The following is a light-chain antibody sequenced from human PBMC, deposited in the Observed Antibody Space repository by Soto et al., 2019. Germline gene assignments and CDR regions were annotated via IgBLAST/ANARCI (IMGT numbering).Light chain of an antibody. V-gene: IGLV2-11*01. CDR2: DVS. Sequence: QSVLTQPRSVSGSPGQSVTISCTGTSSDVGGYNYVSWYQQHPGKAPKLIIYDVSKRPSGVPDRFSGSKSGNTAFLTISGLQAEDEADYYCCSYAGSIRVFGTGTKVTVL. CDR3: CSYAGSIRV. J-gene: IGLJ1*01. CDR1: SSDVGGYNY.